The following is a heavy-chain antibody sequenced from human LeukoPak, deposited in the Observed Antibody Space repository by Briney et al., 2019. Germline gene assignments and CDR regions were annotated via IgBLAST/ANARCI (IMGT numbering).Heavy chain of an antibody. D-gene: IGHD2-15*01. Sequence: ASVKLSCKASGYTFTNYYIHWVRQAPGQGLEWMGMINPGGGGTAYAQKFQGRVTMTRDTSTGTVYMELRSLRSEDTAVYYCEREYHGGLFDYWGQGTLVTVSS. CDR1: GYTFTNYY. J-gene: IGHJ4*02. CDR2: INPGGGGT. V-gene: IGHV1-46*01. CDR3: EREYHGGLFDY.